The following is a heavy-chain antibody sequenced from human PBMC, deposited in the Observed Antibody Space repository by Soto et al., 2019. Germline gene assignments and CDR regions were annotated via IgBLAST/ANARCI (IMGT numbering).Heavy chain of an antibody. CDR1: GGTFSSYA. V-gene: IGHV1-69*01. D-gene: IGHD6-6*01. J-gene: IGHJ4*02. Sequence: QVQLVQSGAEVKKPGSSVKVSCKASGGTFSSYAISWVRQAPGQGLEWMGGIIPIFGTANYAQKFQGRVTMTADESTSTADMELSSLRSEDTAVYYCARVESPYSSSSPAFDYWGQGTLVTVSS. CDR3: ARVESPYSSSSPAFDY. CDR2: IIPIFGTA.